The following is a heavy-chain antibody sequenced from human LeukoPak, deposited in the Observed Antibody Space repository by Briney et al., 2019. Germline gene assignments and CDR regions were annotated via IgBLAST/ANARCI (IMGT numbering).Heavy chain of an antibody. D-gene: IGHD6-19*01. J-gene: IGHJ2*01. V-gene: IGHV1-18*01. CDR3: ARDPSNTSGRYQYFDI. CDR2: ISAYNGDT. CDR1: GYTFTHHG. Sequence: GASVKVSCKASGYTFTHHGITWVRQAPGQGLEWLGWISAYNGDTIYAREFQGRVALTTDTSTTTAYMEVRSLRSDDTAVCYCARDPSNTSGRYQYFDIWGRGTLVTVPS.